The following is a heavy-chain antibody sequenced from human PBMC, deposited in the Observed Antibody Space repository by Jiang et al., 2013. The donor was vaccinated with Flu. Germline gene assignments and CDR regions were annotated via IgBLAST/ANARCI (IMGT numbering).Heavy chain of an antibody. D-gene: IGHD3-22*01. CDR2: IYSGGST. CDR1: GFTVSSNY. V-gene: IGHV3-53*01. J-gene: IGHJ4*02. CDR3: ARAGKRYYDDVM. Sequence: IQPGGSLRLSCVASGFTVSSNYMSWVRQVPGKGPEWVSVIYSGGSTYYADSVKGRFTISRDNSKNTLYLQMNSLRAEDTAVYYCARAGKRYYDDVMWGQGTLVTVSS.